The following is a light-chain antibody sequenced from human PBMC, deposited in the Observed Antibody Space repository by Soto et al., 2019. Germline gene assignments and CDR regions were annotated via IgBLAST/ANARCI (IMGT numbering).Light chain of an antibody. Sequence: DIVMTQSPDSLAVSLGERATINCKSSQSVLYSSNNKNYLAWYQQKPGQPPKLLIHWASTRESGVPYRFSGSRSGTDFALFISSLQAEDVAVYYCQQDYSTPRTFGQGTKVEIK. J-gene: IGKJ1*01. V-gene: IGKV4-1*01. CDR3: QQDYSTPRT. CDR2: WAS. CDR1: QSVLYSSNNKNY.